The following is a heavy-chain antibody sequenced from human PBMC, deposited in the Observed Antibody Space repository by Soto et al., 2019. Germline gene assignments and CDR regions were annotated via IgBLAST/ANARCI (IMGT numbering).Heavy chain of an antibody. V-gene: IGHV3-33*01. J-gene: IGHJ2*01. D-gene: IGHD4-17*01. CDR2: IWYDGTNK. CDR3: ARGPMTTVTTWEDWYFDL. Sequence: QVQLVESGGGVVQPGRSLRLSCATSGFTFSSYGMHWVRQGPGKGLEWVAVIWYDGTNKYYADSVNGRFTISRDDSKNTLYLQMNSLRAEDTAVYYCARGPMTTVTTWEDWYFDLWGRGTLVTVSS. CDR1: GFTFSSYG.